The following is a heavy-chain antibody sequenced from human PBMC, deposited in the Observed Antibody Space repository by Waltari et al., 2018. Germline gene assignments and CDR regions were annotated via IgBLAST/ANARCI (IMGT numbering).Heavy chain of an antibody. J-gene: IGHJ3*02. D-gene: IGHD3-22*01. V-gene: IGHV6-1*01. CDR1: GDSVSSNSVA. Sequence: QVQLQQSGPGLVKPSQTLSLTCAISGDSVSSNSVAWNWIRQSPSRGLEWLGRKYLRSKWFNDYATSLKGRITINPDTSKNQLSLQLNSVTPEDTAVYYWARDPDYFESRGYYHDIFDIWGQGTMVAVSS. CDR2: KYLRSKWFN. CDR3: ARDPDYFESRGYYHDIFDI.